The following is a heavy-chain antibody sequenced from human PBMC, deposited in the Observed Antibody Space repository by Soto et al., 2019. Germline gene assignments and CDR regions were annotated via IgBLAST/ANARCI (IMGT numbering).Heavy chain of an antibody. CDR2: IIPILGIA. J-gene: IGHJ4*02. D-gene: IGHD5-12*01. V-gene: IGHV1-69*02. CDR1: GGTISSYT. CDR3: AGYSGPRFDY. Sequence: GASMKVSCKASGGTISSYTISWVRQAPGQGLEWMGRIIPILGIANYAQKFQGRVTITADKSTSTAYMELSSLRSEDTAVYYCAGYSGPRFDYWGQGTLVTVSS.